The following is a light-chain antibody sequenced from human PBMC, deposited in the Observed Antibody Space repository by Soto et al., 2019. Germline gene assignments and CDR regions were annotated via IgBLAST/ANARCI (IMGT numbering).Light chain of an antibody. Sequence: QSVLGQPASVSGSPGNSFTISCTGTSSDVGAYNSVSWYQQHPDKAPQLMIYKGTQRPSGVSNRFSGSTSGNAASLTISGLQAGEEADYFCCSYAPDSTHVFGTGTKVTVL. CDR3: CSYAPDSTHV. V-gene: IGLV2-23*01. CDR2: KGT. J-gene: IGLJ1*01. CDR1: SSDVGAYNS.